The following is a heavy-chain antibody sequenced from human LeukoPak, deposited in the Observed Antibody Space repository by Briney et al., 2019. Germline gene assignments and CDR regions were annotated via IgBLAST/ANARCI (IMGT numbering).Heavy chain of an antibody. Sequence: ETLSLTCTVSGGSISTSNYYWGWIRQPPGKGLEWVSVIYSGGSTYYADSVKGRFTISRDNSKNTLYLQMNSLRAEDTAVYYCARRRSYYDSSGDYQEMSYWGQGTLVTVSS. CDR3: ARRRSYYDSSGDYQEMSY. D-gene: IGHD3-22*01. V-gene: IGHV3-53*01. CDR1: GGSISTSNYY. CDR2: IYSGGST. J-gene: IGHJ4*02.